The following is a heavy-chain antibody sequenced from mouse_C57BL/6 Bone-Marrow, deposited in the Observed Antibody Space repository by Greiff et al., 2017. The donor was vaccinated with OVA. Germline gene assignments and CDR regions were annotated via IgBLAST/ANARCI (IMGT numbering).Heavy chain of an antibody. Sequence: EVQLQQSGAELVRPGASVTLSCTASGFNIKDDYMHWVKQRPEQGLEWIGWIDPENGDTEYASKFQGKATITADTSSNTAYLQLSSLTSEDTAVYYCTTPYSLFAYWGQGTLVTVSA. CDR2: IDPENGDT. J-gene: IGHJ3*01. D-gene: IGHD6-2*01. V-gene: IGHV14-4*01. CDR1: GFNIKDDY. CDR3: TTPYSLFAY.